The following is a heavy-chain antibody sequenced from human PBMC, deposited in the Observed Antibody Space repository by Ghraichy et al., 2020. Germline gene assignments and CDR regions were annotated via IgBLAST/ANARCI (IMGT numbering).Heavy chain of an antibody. D-gene: IGHD6-13*01. V-gene: IGHV4-59*01. Sequence: SETLSLTCTVSGGSISSYYWSWIRQPPGKGLEWIGYIYYSGSTNYNPSLKSRVTILVDTSKNQFSLKLSSVTAADTAVYYCAREVAAADTPSPHNWFDPWGQGTLVTVSS. CDR2: IYYSGST. J-gene: IGHJ5*02. CDR1: GGSISSYY. CDR3: AREVAAADTPSPHNWFDP.